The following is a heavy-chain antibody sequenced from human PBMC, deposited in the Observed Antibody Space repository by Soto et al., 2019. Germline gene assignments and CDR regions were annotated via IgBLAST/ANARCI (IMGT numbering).Heavy chain of an antibody. CDR2: ISGSGGST. CDR1: EFVFRGYA. Sequence: GGSLRLSCAASEFVFRGYAMSWVRQAPGRGLEWVSSISGSGGSTHYADSVKGRFTISRDNSKDTLYLQMNSLRAEDTAIYYCAKSSPYSNAWPPWDSWGQGTLVTVSS. CDR3: AKSSPYSNAWPPWDS. D-gene: IGHD6-19*01. J-gene: IGHJ4*02. V-gene: IGHV3-23*01.